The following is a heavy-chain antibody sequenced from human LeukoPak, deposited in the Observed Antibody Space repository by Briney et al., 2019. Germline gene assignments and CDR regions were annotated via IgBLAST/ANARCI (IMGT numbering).Heavy chain of an antibody. Sequence: SETLSLTCAVYGESCSCYYWSWIRQPRGKGLECIGEINHSGCTNYNPSLESRVTISVDTSKNQFSLKLSSVTAADTAVYYCARVSDFWSGSLGLIAYWGQGTLVTVSS. CDR1: GESCSCYY. CDR2: INHSGCT. CDR3: ARVSDFWSGSLGLIAY. V-gene: IGHV4-34*01. D-gene: IGHD3-3*01. J-gene: IGHJ4*02.